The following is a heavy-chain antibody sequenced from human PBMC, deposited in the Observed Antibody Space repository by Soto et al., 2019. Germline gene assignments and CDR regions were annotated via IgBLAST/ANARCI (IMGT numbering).Heavy chain of an antibody. Sequence: PGGSLRLSCAVSGFTFRDYYMGWIRQAPGRGLEWVSYISSSGSTTYYAASVKGRFTISRDNAKNSLYLQMTSLRAEDTAIYYYVRDKYSNYVNYFDPWGQGTLVTVSS. J-gene: IGHJ5*02. D-gene: IGHD4-4*01. CDR2: ISSSGSTT. CDR1: GFTFRDYY. V-gene: IGHV3-11*01. CDR3: VRDKYSNYVNYFDP.